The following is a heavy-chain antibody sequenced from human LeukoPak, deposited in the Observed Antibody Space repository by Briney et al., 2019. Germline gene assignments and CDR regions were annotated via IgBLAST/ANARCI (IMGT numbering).Heavy chain of an antibody. V-gene: IGHV4-39*02. Sequence: SSETLSLTCTVSGGSISSGSYYWSWIRQPPGKGLEWIGSIYYSGSTFYNPSLKSRVTISVDTSKNHFSLKLSSVTAADTAVYYCARPVYGDYGGYWFDPWGQGTPVTVSS. J-gene: IGHJ5*02. CDR2: IYYSGST. CDR1: GGSISSGSYY. D-gene: IGHD4-17*01. CDR3: ARPVYGDYGGYWFDP.